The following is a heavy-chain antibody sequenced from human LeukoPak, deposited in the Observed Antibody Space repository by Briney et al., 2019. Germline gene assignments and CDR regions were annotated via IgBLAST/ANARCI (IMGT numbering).Heavy chain of an antibody. CDR2: IIPMFGTA. CDR1: GGTLSSYA. J-gene: IGHJ4*02. D-gene: IGHD6-19*01. CDR3: ARDHGIPLAGYFDY. V-gene: IGHV1-69*13. Sequence: ASVKVSCKASGGTLSSYAISGVRQAPGQGLEWMGGIIPMFGTANCAQKFQGRVTIHADGYTSTAYMELSSLRSEDTAVYYCARDHGIPLAGYFDYWGQGTLVSVSS.